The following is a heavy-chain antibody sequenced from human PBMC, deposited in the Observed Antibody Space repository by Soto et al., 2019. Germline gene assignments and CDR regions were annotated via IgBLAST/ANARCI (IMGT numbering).Heavy chain of an antibody. D-gene: IGHD3-10*01. CDR1: GFSVSSSH. CDR2: IYSGGPT. V-gene: IGHV3-53*01. CDR3: AKLGPYGSESYSFRYNWFDP. Sequence: GALRLSCAASGFSVSSSHMIWVRQAPGKGLEWVSVIYSGGPTYYAVSAKGRFTISRDRSKNTVYLQMHSLRNEDTAVYHCAKLGPYGSESYSFRYNWFDPWGQGTLVTVSS. J-gene: IGHJ5*02.